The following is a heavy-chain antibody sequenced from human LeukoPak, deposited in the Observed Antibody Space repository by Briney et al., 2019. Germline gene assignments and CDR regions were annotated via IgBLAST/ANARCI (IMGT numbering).Heavy chain of an antibody. V-gene: IGHV1-2*02. D-gene: IGHD5/OR15-5a*01. J-gene: IGHJ6*02. Sequence: ASVKVSCKASGYTFTGYYMHWVRQAPGQGLEWMGWINPNSGGTNYAQKFQGRVTMTRDTSISTAYMELSRLRSDDTAVYYCARDEFVSPDYYYYGMDVWGQGTTVTVSS. CDR2: INPNSGGT. CDR3: ARDEFVSPDYYYYGMDV. CDR1: GYTFTGYY.